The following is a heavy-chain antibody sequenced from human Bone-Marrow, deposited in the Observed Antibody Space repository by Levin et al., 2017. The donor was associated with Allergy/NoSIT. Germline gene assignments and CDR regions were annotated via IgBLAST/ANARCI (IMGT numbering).Heavy chain of an antibody. CDR3: ARDLRGSSSSVVGYGMDV. J-gene: IGHJ6*02. D-gene: IGHD6-6*01. CDR2: IYSGGST. V-gene: IGHV3-53*01. Sequence: GGSLRLSCAASGFTVSSNYMSWVRQAPGKGLEWVSVIYSGGSTYYADSVKGRFTISRDNSKNTLYLQMNSLRAEDTAVYYCARDLRGSSSSVVGYGMDVWGQGTTVTVSS. CDR1: GFTVSSNY.